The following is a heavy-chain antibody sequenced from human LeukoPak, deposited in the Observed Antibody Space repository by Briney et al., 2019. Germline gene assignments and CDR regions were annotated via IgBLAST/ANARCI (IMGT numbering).Heavy chain of an antibody. CDR1: GGSISSYY. D-gene: IGHD5-24*01. V-gene: IGHV4-4*09. J-gene: IGHJ3*02. CDR3: ARHGGTATIVGTGDAFDI. Sequence: SETLSLTCTVSGGSISSYYWSWIRQPPGEGLEWIGYIYTSGSTNYNPSLKSRVTISVDTSKNQFSLKLSSVTAADTAVYYCARHGGTATIVGTGDAFDIWGQGTMVTVSS. CDR2: IYTSGST.